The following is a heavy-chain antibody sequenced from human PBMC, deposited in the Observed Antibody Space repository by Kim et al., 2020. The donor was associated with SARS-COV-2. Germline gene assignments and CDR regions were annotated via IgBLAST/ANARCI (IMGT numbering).Heavy chain of an antibody. CDR3: ARVPLRYCSGGSCYPDAFDI. D-gene: IGHD2-15*01. CDR1: GFTFSSYA. Sequence: GGSLRLSCAASGFTFSSYAMHWVRQAPGKGLEWVAVISYDGSNKYYADSVKGRFTISRDNSKNTLYLQMNSLRAEDTAVYYCARVPLRYCSGGSCYPDAFDIWGQGTMVTVSS. V-gene: IGHV3-30*04. J-gene: IGHJ3*02. CDR2: ISYDGSNK.